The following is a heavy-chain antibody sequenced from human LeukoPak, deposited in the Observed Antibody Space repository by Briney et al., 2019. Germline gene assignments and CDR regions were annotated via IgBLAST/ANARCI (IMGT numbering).Heavy chain of an antibody. Sequence: TSETLSLTCTVSGGSISSIGYYWGWIRQPPGKGLEWIGSIYHSGSTYYNPSLKSRVTISVDTSKNQFSLKLSSVTAADTAVYYCARDLGGGIQLWSLFDYWGQGTLVTVSS. V-gene: IGHV4-39*07. D-gene: IGHD5-18*01. CDR3: ARDLGGGIQLWSLFDY. CDR2: IYHSGST. CDR1: GGSISSIGYY. J-gene: IGHJ4*02.